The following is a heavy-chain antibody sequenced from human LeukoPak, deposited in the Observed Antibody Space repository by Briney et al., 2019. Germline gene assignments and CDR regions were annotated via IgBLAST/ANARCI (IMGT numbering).Heavy chain of an antibody. V-gene: IGHV4-59*01. Sequence: SETLSLTCTVSGGSISSYSWNWIRQPPGKGLEWIGSIYYSGSTNYNPSLKSRVTISVDTSKNQFSLKLSSVTAADTAVYYCARMYWNIVGARRAFEIWGQGTMVTVSS. J-gene: IGHJ3*02. D-gene: IGHD1-26*01. CDR1: GGSISSYS. CDR2: IYYSGST. CDR3: ARMYWNIVGARRAFEI.